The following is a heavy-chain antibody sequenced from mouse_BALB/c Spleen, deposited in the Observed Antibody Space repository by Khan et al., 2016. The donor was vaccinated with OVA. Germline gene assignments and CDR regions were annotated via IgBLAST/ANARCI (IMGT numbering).Heavy chain of an antibody. Sequence: VQLQQSGPELVKPGASVKMSCKASGYTFTSYVMHWVKQKPGQGLEWIGYINPYNDGTMYKENVKGKATLTSDKSSSTPYMELSSLISEVSAVDYCARRYYFGSSSFTYWGQGTLVTVSA. CDR3: ARRYYFGSSSFTY. J-gene: IGHJ3*01. CDR1: GYTFTSYV. D-gene: IGHD1-1*01. V-gene: IGHV1S136*01. CDR2: INPYNDGT.